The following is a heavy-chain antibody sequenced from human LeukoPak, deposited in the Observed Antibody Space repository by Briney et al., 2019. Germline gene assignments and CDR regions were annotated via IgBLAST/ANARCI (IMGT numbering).Heavy chain of an antibody. V-gene: IGHV4-59*01. Sequence: PSETLSLPCTVSGGSISSYYWSWIRQPPGKGLEWVGYIYYSGSTNYNASLTNRVTISVDTSKNQFSLKLSSVTAADTAVYYCAREVGYCSGGSCYSYFDYWGQGTLVTVSS. J-gene: IGHJ4*02. CDR2: IYYSGST. CDR1: GGSISSYY. D-gene: IGHD2-15*01. CDR3: AREVGYCSGGSCYSYFDY.